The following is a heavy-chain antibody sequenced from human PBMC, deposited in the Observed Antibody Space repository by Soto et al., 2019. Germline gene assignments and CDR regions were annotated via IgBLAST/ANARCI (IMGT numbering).Heavy chain of an antibody. D-gene: IGHD3-3*01. CDR2: ISSSSSYI. CDR3: ASLGPEGLRLTAILGMDV. Sequence: GGSLRLSCAASGFTFSSYSMNWVRQAPGKGLEWVSSISSSSSYIYYADSVKGRFTISRDNAKNSLYLQMNSLRAEDTAVYYCASLGPEGLRLTAILGMDVWGQGTTVTVSS. V-gene: IGHV3-21*01. J-gene: IGHJ6*02. CDR1: GFTFSSYS.